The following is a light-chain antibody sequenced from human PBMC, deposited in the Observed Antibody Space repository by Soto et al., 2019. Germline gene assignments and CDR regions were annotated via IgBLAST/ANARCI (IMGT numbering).Light chain of an antibody. CDR2: DAS. J-gene: IGKJ5*01. CDR3: QHRMNWPLT. V-gene: IGKV3-11*01. Sequence: TQSPSSLSSSPGDRATISCRASQSVSSYLLWYQQKPGQTPRLLIYDASNRATGIPARFSGSGSETDFTLTISSLEPEDFAVYYCQHRMNWPLTFGQGTRLEIK. CDR1: QSVSSY.